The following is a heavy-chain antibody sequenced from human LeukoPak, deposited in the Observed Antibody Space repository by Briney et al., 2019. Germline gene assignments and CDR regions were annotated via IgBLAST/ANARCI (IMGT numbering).Heavy chain of an antibody. CDR3: ARALRDDSSGYLDY. Sequence: SETLSLTCAVYGGSFSGYYWSWICQPPGKGLEWIGEINHSGSTNYNPSLKSRVTISVDTSKNQFSLKLSSVTAADTAVYYCARALRDDSSGYLDYWGQGTLVTVSS. V-gene: IGHV4-34*01. CDR1: GGSFSGYY. D-gene: IGHD3-22*01. J-gene: IGHJ4*02. CDR2: INHSGST.